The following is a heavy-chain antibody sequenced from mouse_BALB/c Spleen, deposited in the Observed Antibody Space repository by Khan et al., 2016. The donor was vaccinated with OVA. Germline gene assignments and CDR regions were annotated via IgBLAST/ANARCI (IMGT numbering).Heavy chain of an antibody. CDR3: ARERGYIHRGLSY. CDR1: EFSLTGYG. D-gene: IGHD3-1*01. V-gene: IGHV2-6-7*01. CDR2: IWGDGST. J-gene: IGHJ3*01. Sequence: QVQLKESGPGLVAPSQSLSITCTVSEFSLTGYGVNWVRQPPGKGLEWLGMIWGDGSTDYNSVLKSRLSISKDNSKSQVFLKMNSLQNDDTARYYCARERGYIHRGLSYWGVGALVTVSA.